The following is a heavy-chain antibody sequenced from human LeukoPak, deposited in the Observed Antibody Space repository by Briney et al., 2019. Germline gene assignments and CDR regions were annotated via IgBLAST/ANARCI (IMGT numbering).Heavy chain of an antibody. CDR1: GFTFDDYA. CDR2: ISWNSGSI. D-gene: IGHD1-26*01. J-gene: IGHJ4*02. Sequence: GGSLRLSCAASGFTFDDYAMHWVRQAPGKGLEWVSGISWNSGSIGYADSVKGRFTISRDNAKNSLYLQMNSLRAEDTALYYCAKDRGVGIYYFDSWGQGTLVTVSS. CDR3: AKDRGVGIYYFDS. V-gene: IGHV3-9*01.